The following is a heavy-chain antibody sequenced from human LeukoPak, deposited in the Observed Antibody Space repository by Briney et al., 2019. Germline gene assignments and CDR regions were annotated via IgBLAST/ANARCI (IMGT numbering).Heavy chain of an antibody. Sequence: GASVKVSCKASGYTFTGYYMHWVRQAPGQGLEWMGWINPNSGGTNYAQKFQGRVTMTRDTSISTAYMELSRLRSDDTAVYYCARADRNRLDPYSGSYYAFDIWGQGTMVTVSS. CDR3: ARADRNRLDPYSGSYYAFDI. CDR2: INPNSGGT. CDR1: GYTFTGYY. J-gene: IGHJ3*02. V-gene: IGHV1-2*02. D-gene: IGHD1-26*01.